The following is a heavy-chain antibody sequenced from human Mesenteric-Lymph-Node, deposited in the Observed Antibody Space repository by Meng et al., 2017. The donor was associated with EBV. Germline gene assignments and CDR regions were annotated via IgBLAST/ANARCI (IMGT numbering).Heavy chain of an antibody. CDR2: VYHSGST. Sequence: QVQLQASGPGWVKPSGTLSPTCAVSGASISGPNWWSGVRQPPGKGLEWIGEVYHSGSTNYNPSLKSRVSMSVATSKNHFSLKLTSVTAAATAMYSCARVASRAVGVDYWGQGTLVTVSS. D-gene: IGHD2-15*01. V-gene: IGHV4-4*02. CDR1: GASISGPNW. J-gene: IGHJ4*02. CDR3: ARVASRAVGVDY.